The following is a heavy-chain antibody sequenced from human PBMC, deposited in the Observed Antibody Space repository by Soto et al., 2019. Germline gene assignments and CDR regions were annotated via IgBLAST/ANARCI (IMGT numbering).Heavy chain of an antibody. Sequence: ASVKVSCKSSGGTFSSHSINWVRQAPGQGLEWMGGIIPIFGPANFAKNFQGRVTLTADESTTTAYMELSSLTSEDTAVYYCATGSFTSTGGRIGYHYNAMDVWGQGTTVTVSS. J-gene: IGHJ6*02. CDR1: GGTFSSHS. CDR3: ATGSFTSTGGRIGYHYNAMDV. D-gene: IGHD1-1*01. V-gene: IGHV1-69*13. CDR2: IIPIFGPA.